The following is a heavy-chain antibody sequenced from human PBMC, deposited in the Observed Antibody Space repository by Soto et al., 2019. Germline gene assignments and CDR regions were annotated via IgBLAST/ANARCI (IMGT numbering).Heavy chain of an antibody. D-gene: IGHD1-26*01. J-gene: IGHJ3*02. V-gene: IGHV3-30*02. CDR2: MGNDGITT. CDR3: AKEFQWELHAFDI. CDR1: GFTGSTYG. Sequence: GSLRLSGAASGFTGSTYGMHWVRQAPGKGLEWVAVMGNDGITTFYADSVKGRFTISRDNSKNTLFLQMNSLRADDTAVYYCAKEFQWELHAFDIWGQGTMVTVSS.